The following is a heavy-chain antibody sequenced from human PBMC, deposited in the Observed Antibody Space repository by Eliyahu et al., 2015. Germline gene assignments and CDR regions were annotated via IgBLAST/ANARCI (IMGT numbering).Heavy chain of an antibody. CDR1: GFXXSTXGMR. D-gene: IGHD3-10*01. CDR3: ARSRGFAGDYVDY. J-gene: IGHJ4*02. CDR2: IDWDDDK. Sequence: QVTLKESGPALVKPTQTLTLTCXFSGFXXSTXGMRVSWIRQPPGKALEWLARIDWDDDKFYSTSLKTRLTISKDTSKNQVVLTMTNMDPVDTATYYCARSRGFAGDYVDYWGQGTLVTVSS. V-gene: IGHV2-70*04.